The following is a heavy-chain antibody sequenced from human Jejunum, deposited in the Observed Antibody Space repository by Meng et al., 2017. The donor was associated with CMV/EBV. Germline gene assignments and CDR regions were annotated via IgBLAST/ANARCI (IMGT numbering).Heavy chain of an antibody. V-gene: IGHV3-53*01. CDR1: GFTVSSDY. Sequence: LSCVASGFTVSSDYMSWVRQAPGKGLEWVSVIYSSGSTYYADSVKGRFTISRDTSKNTVYLQMNSLRGEDTAVYYCARDLGGNWFDPWGQGSLVTVSS. CDR2: IYSSGST. J-gene: IGHJ5*02. D-gene: IGHD3-16*01. CDR3: ARDLGGNWFDP.